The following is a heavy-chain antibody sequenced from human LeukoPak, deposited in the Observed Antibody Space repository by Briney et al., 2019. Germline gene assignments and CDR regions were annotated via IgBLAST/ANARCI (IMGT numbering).Heavy chain of an antibody. J-gene: IGHJ5*02. CDR2: INDDGSDT. D-gene: IGHD2-15*01. CDR1: GFTFKIYW. Sequence: GGSLRLSCAASGFTFKIYWMHWVRQVPGKRPVWVSRINDDGSDTIYADSVRGRFTISRDDAKNTVYLQMNNLRAEDTAVYYCVRGGPSTWSWGQGTLVTVAS. V-gene: IGHV3-74*01. CDR3: VRGGPSTWS.